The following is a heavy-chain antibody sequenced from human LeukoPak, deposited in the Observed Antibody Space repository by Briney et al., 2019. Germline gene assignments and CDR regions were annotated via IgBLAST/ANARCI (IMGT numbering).Heavy chain of an antibody. J-gene: IGHJ5*02. CDR3: AKGKAAGLLDWFDP. CDR2: ITGSGGDT. CDR1: GFTFSNYV. D-gene: IGHD6-13*01. Sequence: PGGSLRLSCVASGFTFSNYVMTWVRQAPGKGLEWVSTITGSGGDTFYPNSVKGRFTISRDDSRNTVYLQMKSLRLEDAAAYYCAKGKAAGLLDWFDPWGRGTLVTVSS. V-gene: IGHV3-23*01.